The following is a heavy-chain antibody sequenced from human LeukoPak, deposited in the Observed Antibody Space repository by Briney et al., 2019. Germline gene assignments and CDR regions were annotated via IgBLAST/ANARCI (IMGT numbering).Heavy chain of an antibody. CDR3: GRGYYDSGTYSGYFQH. Sequence: PSETLSLTCTVSGGSINDYYWNWIRQPPGKGLEWIGYIYYSGSTNYNPSLKSRVTISVDTSKPRFSLRLSSVTAADTAVYYCGRGYYDSGTYSGYFQHWGQGTLVTVSS. CDR1: GGSINDYY. J-gene: IGHJ1*01. CDR2: IYYSGST. V-gene: IGHV4-59*01. D-gene: IGHD3-10*01.